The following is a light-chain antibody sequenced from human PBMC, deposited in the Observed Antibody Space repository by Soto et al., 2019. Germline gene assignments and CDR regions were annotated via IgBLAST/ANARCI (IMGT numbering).Light chain of an antibody. CDR2: GNS. Sequence: QSVLTQPPSVSGAPGQRVTISFTGSSSNIGAGYDVHGYQQLPGTAPKLLIYGNSNRPSGVPDRFSGSKSGTSASLAITGLQAEDEADYYCQSYDSSLSGWVFGGGTKLTVL. CDR3: QSYDSSLSGWV. J-gene: IGLJ3*02. V-gene: IGLV1-40*01. CDR1: SSNIGAGYD.